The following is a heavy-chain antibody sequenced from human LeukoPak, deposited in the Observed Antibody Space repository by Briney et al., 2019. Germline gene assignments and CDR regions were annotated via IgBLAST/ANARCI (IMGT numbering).Heavy chain of an antibody. V-gene: IGHV4-34*01. Sequence: TSETLSLTCAVYGGSFSGYYWSWIRQPPGKGLEWIGEINHSGSTNYNPSLKSRVTISVDTSKNLFSLKLSSVTAADTAVYYCASLYVVPAATRGHYYYGMDVWGQGTTVTVSS. D-gene: IGHD2-2*01. CDR1: GGSFSGYY. CDR2: INHSGST. CDR3: ASLYVVPAATRGHYYYGMDV. J-gene: IGHJ6*02.